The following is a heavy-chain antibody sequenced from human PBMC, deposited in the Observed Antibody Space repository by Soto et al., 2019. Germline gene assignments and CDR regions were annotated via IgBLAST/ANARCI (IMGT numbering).Heavy chain of an antibody. J-gene: IGHJ6*02. V-gene: IGHV3-7*01. CDR3: ARYYYDSSGYYPLYYYYGMDV. CDR2: IKQDGSEK. D-gene: IGHD3-22*01. Sequence: EVQLVESGGGLVQPGGSLRLSCAASGFTFSRYWMSWVRQAPGKGLEWVANIKQDGSEKYYVDSVKGRFTISRDNAKNALYLEMNRVRAEDTAVYYCARYYYDSSGYYPLYYYYGMDVWGQGTTVTVSS. CDR1: GFTFSRYW.